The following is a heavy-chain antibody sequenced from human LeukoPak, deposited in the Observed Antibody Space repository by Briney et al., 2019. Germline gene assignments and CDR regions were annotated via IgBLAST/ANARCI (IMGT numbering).Heavy chain of an antibody. V-gene: IGHV4-34*01. CDR3: ARARGGFGRMVPRSEYFQH. D-gene: IGHD3-10*01. CDR2: INHSGST. Sequence: PSETLSLTCAVYGGSFSGYYWSWIRQPPGEGLEWIGEINHSGSTNYNPSLKGRVTISVDTSKNQFSLKLSSVTAADTAVYYCARARGGFGRMVPRSEYFQHWGQGTLVTVSS. J-gene: IGHJ1*01. CDR1: GGSFSGYY.